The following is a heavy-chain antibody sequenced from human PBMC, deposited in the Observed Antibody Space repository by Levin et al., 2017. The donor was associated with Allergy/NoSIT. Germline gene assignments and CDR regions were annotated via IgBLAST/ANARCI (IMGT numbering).Heavy chain of an antibody. CDR1: GGSLGGYY. CDR2: INDSGST. Sequence: PSETLSLTCAVYGGSLGGYYWSWIRQPPGKGLEWIGEINDSGSTNYNPSLKNRVSISLDTPKKQFSLTLSSVTAADTAVYSCARRSHYSSSSGWTRWGQGTLVIVSS. J-gene: IGHJ4*02. V-gene: IGHV4-34*01. CDR3: ARRSHYSSSSGWTR. D-gene: IGHD6-6*01.